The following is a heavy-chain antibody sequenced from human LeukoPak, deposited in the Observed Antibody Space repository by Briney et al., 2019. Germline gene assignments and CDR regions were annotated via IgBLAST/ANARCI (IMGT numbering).Heavy chain of an antibody. CDR3: ASQPLYCSSTSCYFDY. CDR2: INPNSGGT. V-gene: IGHV1-2*02. Sequence: ASVKVSCKASGYTFTGHYMHWVRQAPGQGLEWMGWINPNSGGTNYAQKFQGRVTMTRDTSISTAYMELSRLRSDDTAVYYCASQPLYCSSTSCYFDYWGQGTLVTVSS. CDR1: GYTFTGHY. D-gene: IGHD2-2*01. J-gene: IGHJ4*02.